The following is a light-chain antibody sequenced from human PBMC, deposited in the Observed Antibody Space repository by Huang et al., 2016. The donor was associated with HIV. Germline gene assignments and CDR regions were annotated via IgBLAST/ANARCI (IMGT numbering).Light chain of an antibody. V-gene: IGKV3-20*01. CDR2: GAS. J-gene: IGKJ1*01. Sequence: IVLTQSPGTLSLSPGERATLSCRASQSISNSYLAWYQQKPGQAPRLLIYGASSRATGIPDRFRGSGSGTDFTLTISRLESEEFAVYYCQQYGSSRTVGQGTKVGIK. CDR1: QSISNSY. CDR3: QQYGSSRT.